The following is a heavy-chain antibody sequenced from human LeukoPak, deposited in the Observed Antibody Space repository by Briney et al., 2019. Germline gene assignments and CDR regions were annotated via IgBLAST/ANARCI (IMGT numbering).Heavy chain of an antibody. CDR1: GYTFTNYG. D-gene: IGHD2-2*01. Sequence: ASVKVSCKASGYTFTNYGISWVRQAPGQGLEWMGWISAYNGNTNYAQKLQGRVTMTTDTSTSTAYMELRSLRSDDTAVYYCARARCSSTSCYRGFHWFDPWGQGTLVTVSS. V-gene: IGHV1-18*01. CDR3: ARARCSSTSCYRGFHWFDP. CDR2: ISAYNGNT. J-gene: IGHJ5*02.